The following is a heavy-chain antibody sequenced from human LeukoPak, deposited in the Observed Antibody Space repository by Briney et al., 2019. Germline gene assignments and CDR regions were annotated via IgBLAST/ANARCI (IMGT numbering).Heavy chain of an antibody. V-gene: IGHV3-23*01. CDR3: AKRTLTPSESHSPLDY. Sequence: GGSLRLSCTASGFTFGSYAMGWVRQAPGKEPEWVSTMSGSGGTTYYADSVKGRFTISRDNSRNTEYLQMNSLRAEDTAVYYCAKRTLTPSESHSPLDYWGQGTLVTVSS. CDR1: GFTFGSYA. J-gene: IGHJ4*02. CDR2: MSGSGGTT. D-gene: IGHD1-26*01.